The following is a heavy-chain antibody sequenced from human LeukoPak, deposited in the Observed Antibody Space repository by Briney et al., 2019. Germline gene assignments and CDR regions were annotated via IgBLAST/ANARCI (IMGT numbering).Heavy chain of an antibody. CDR1: GFTFSSYA. V-gene: IGHV4-38-2*01. CDR3: ARLDYYGSGSYSA. Sequence: GSLRLSCAASGFTFSSYAMSWVRQPPGKGLEWIGSIYYSGSTYYNPSLKSRVTISVDTSKNQFSLKLSSVTAADTAVYYCARLDYYGSGSYSAWGQGTLVTVSS. CDR2: IYYSGST. D-gene: IGHD3-10*01. J-gene: IGHJ5*02.